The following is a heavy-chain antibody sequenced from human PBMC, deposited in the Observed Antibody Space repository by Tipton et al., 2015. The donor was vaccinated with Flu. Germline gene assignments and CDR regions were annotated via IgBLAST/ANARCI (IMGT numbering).Heavy chain of an antibody. Sequence: TLSLTCSVSGGSISGHYWNWIRQPPGKGLEWIGYIYFSGSTEYNPSLKSRGTISVDTSKNQFSLKLSSVTAADTAVYYCARHGKDTGDYLASFGIWGQGTMVTVSS. CDR1: GGSISGHY. V-gene: IGHV4-59*08. CDR2: IYFSGST. J-gene: IGHJ3*02. CDR3: ARHGKDTGDYLASFGI. D-gene: IGHD7-27*01.